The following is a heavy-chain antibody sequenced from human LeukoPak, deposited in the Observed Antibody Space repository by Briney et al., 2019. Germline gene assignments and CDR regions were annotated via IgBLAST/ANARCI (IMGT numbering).Heavy chain of an antibody. V-gene: IGHV3-49*04. Sequence: RSPRLSSAASGFTFGDNDMSWVRQGPREGLEWVGFIRSKSYGETKEHASSEKGRITIARNDSKSIAHQQMNSLKTEDTAVYYRTKDTAHEGFDHWGQGTLVTVSS. CDR3: TKDTAHEGFDH. J-gene: IGHJ4*02. D-gene: IGHD5-18*01. CDR2: IRSKSYGETK. CDR1: GFTFGDND.